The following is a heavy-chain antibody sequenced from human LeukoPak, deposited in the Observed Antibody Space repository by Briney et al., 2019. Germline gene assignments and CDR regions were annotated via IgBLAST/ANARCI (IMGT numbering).Heavy chain of an antibody. CDR1: GDSIIGYY. CDR3: ARRDAAAGTRSYYFDY. CDR2: IYYSGST. Sequence: PSETLSLTCSVSGDSIIGYYWGWIRQPPGKGLEWIGNIYYSGSTNYNPSLKSRVTISVDTSKNQFSLKLSSVTAADTAVYYCARRDAAAGTRSYYFDYWGQGTLVTVSS. J-gene: IGHJ4*02. V-gene: IGHV4-59*12. D-gene: IGHD6-13*01.